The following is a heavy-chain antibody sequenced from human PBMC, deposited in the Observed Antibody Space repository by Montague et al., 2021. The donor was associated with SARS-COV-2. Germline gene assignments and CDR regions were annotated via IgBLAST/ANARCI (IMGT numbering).Heavy chain of an antibody. D-gene: IGHD6-19*01. J-gene: IGHJ3*02. CDR3: ARDLRRQWLSRLYAPGDHDAFDI. V-gene: IGHV3-11*05. Sequence: SLRLSCAASGFTFSDYYMGWIRQAPGKGLEWVSYISSSSSYTYYADSVKGRFTISRDNAKNSLYLHMNTLRAEDTAVYYCARDLRRQWLSRLYAPGDHDAFDIWGQGTMVTVSS. CDR2: ISSSSSYT. CDR1: GFTFSDYY.